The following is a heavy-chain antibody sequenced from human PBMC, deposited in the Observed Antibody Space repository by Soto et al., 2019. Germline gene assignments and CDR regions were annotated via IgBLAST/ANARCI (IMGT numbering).Heavy chain of an antibody. CDR3: AKGGLYDIGDY. V-gene: IGHV3-30*18. CDR1: GFTFSSYG. D-gene: IGHD3-9*01. Sequence: GGSLRLSCAASGFTFSSYGMHWVRQAPGKGLEWVAVISYDGSNKYYADSVKGRFTISRDNSKNTLYLQMNSLRAEDTAVYYCAKGGLYDIGDYWGQGTLVTVSS. CDR2: ISYDGSNK. J-gene: IGHJ4*02.